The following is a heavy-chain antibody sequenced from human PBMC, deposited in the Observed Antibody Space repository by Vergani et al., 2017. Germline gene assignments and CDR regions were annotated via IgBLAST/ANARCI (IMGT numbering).Heavy chain of an antibody. V-gene: IGHV3-30*03. CDR3: ARDGTDIFVSSSDYSHLLYY. D-gene: IGHD3-22*01. Sequence: QVSLVESGGGVVQPGRALTRTTSHHKNTVEYFALGGVPQTPGKGLEWVATISKDGTHDYYEPSVRGRFAVSRDNFKNTMYLQMDRLTTDDTAVYFCARDGTDIFVSSSDYSHLLYYWGQGILVTVSS. CDR2: ISKDGTHD. CDR1: KNTVEYFA. J-gene: IGHJ4*02.